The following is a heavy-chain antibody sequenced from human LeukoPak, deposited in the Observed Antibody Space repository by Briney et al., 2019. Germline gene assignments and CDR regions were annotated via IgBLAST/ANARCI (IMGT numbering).Heavy chain of an antibody. D-gene: IGHD3-10*01. V-gene: IGHV6-1*01. CDR1: GDSVSSNSAV. J-gene: IGHJ5*02. CDR3: ARSDYYGSGSYYRGSWFDP. CDR2: TYYRSKWYN. Sequence: SQTLSLTCAISGDSVSSNSAVWNWIRQSPSRGLEWLGRTYYRSKWYNDYAVSVKSRITIDPDTSKNQFSLRLNSVTPEDTAVYYCARSDYYGSGSYYRGSWFDPWGQGTLVTVSS.